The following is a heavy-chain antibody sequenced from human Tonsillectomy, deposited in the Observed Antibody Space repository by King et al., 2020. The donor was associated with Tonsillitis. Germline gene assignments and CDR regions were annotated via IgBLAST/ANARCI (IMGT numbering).Heavy chain of an antibody. CDR3: HREGNYYDISGYYYDYYYYYMDV. CDR2: IRSKAYGGTT. Sequence: QLVQSGGGLVQPGRSLRLSCTASGFTFGDYAMSWVRQAPGKGLEWVGFIRSKAYGGTTEYAASVKGRFTISRDDSKSIAYLQMNSLKTEDTAVYYCHREGNYYDISGYYYDYYYYYMDVWGKGTTVTVSS. D-gene: IGHD3-22*01. J-gene: IGHJ6*03. V-gene: IGHV3-49*04. CDR1: GFTFGDYA.